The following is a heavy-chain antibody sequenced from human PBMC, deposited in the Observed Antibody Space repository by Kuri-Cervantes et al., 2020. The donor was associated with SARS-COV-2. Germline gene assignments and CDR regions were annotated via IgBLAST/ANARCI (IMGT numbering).Heavy chain of an antibody. D-gene: IGHD6-19*01. Sequence: ASVKVSCKASGYTFTGYYMHWVRQAPGQGLEWMGWINPNSGGTNYAQKFQGRVTMTRDTSISTAYMELSRLRSDDTAVYYCARGGSGWSPYYYYYMDVWGKGTTVTGYS. CDR2: INPNSGGT. V-gene: IGHV1-2*02. CDR1: GYTFTGYY. J-gene: IGHJ6*03. CDR3: ARGGSGWSPYYYYYMDV.